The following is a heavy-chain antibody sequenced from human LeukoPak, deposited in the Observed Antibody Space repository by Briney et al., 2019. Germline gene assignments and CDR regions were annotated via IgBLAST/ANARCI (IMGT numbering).Heavy chain of an antibody. CDR2: INHSGST. Sequence: SETLSLTCTVSGGSISSSSYYWGWIRQPPGKGLEWIGEINHSGSTNYNPSLKSRVTISVDTSKNQFSLKLSSVTAADTAVYYCARVVPASFPDYWGQGTLVTVSS. V-gene: IGHV4-39*07. J-gene: IGHJ4*02. D-gene: IGHD2-2*01. CDR3: ARVVPASFPDY. CDR1: GGSISSSSYY.